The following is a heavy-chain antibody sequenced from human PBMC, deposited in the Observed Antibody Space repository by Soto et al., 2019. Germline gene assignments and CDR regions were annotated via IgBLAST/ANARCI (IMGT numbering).Heavy chain of an antibody. J-gene: IGHJ4*02. CDR2: IKHKVESYAK. V-gene: IGHV3-72*01. CDR1: GFTLSDHD. D-gene: IGHD1-1*01. Sequence: EVQLVESGGGLVQPGGSLRLSCAVSGFTLSDHDMDWVRQAPGKGLEWVGRIKHKVESYAKEYAASVKGRFTISRHDSENSLSLQMDGLTAEDTAVYYCLAFLSGRPYWGQGTLVTVSS. CDR3: LAFLSGRPY.